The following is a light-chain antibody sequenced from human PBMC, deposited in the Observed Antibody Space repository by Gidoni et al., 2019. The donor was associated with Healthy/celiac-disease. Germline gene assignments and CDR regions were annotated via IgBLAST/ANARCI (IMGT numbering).Light chain of an antibody. J-gene: IGKJ5*01. CDR3: QQRSNWPPIT. CDR2: DAS. CDR1: QSVSSY. Sequence: EIVLTQSPATLSLSPGERATLSCRASQSVSSYVACYQQKPGQAPGLLIYDASNRAHGIPARVSGSGSGTDFTLTISSLEPEDCAVYYCQQRSNWPPITFGQGTRLEIK. V-gene: IGKV3-11*01.